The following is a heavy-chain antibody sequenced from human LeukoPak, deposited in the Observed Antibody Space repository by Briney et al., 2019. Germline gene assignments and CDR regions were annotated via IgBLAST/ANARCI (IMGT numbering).Heavy chain of an antibody. CDR3: ARVGKRITIFGVVISSPYFDY. J-gene: IGHJ4*02. CDR2: INHSGST. CDR1: GGSFSGYY. D-gene: IGHD3-3*01. Sequence: SETLSLTCAVYGGSFSGYYRSWIRQPPGKGLEWIGEINHSGSTNYNPSLKSRVTISVDTSKNQFSLKLSSVTAADTAVYYCARVGKRITIFGVVISSPYFDYWGQGTLVTVSS. V-gene: IGHV4-34*01.